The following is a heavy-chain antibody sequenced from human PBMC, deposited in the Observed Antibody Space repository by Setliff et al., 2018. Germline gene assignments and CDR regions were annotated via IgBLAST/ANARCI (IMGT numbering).Heavy chain of an antibody. V-gene: IGHV4-39*01. D-gene: IGHD3-3*01. CDR1: GYSISSSSYY. CDR3: ARPLYYNFWSGYPDYYYYMDV. CDR2: IYYSGST. J-gene: IGHJ6*03. Sequence: SETLSLTCTVSGYSISSSSYYWGWIRQPPGKGLEWIGSIYYSGSTYYNPSLKSRVTISVDTSKNQFSLKLSSVTAADTAVYYCARPLYYNFWSGYPDYYYYMDVWGKGTTVTVSS.